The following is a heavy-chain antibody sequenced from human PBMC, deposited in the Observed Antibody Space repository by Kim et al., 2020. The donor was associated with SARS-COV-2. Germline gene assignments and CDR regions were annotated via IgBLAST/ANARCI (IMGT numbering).Heavy chain of an antibody. J-gene: IGHJ4*02. D-gene: IGHD6-6*01. CDR3: AKRTSSSAKGSGFDY. Sequence: DSVKGRFTISRDNSKNTLYLQMNSLRAEDTAVYYCAKRTSSSAKGSGFDYWGQGTLVTVAS. V-gene: IGHV3-23*01.